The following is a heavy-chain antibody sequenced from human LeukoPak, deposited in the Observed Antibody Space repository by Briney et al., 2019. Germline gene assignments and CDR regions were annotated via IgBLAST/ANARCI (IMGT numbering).Heavy chain of an antibody. Sequence: GGSLRLSCAASGFTFSSYAMSWVRQAPGKGLEWVANIKQDGNEKYYVDSVKGRFTISRDNAKNSLFLQMNSLRAEDTAVYYCARMIVAGTGFDYWGQGTLVTVSS. J-gene: IGHJ4*02. CDR2: IKQDGNEK. D-gene: IGHD3-22*01. CDR3: ARMIVAGTGFDY. CDR1: GFTFSSYA. V-gene: IGHV3-7*01.